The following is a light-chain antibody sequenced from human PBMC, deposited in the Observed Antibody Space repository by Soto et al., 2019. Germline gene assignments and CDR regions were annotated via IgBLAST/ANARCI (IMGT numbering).Light chain of an antibody. CDR1: QGIYNY. CDR3: QQSYSTPRD. CDR2: AAS. J-gene: IGKJ5*01. Sequence: DIQVTQSPSSLSASVGDRVTITCRASQGIYNYLAWYQQKPGKVPKLLIYAASTLQSGVPSRFSGSGSGTDFILTISSLQPEDFATYYCQQSYSTPRDFGQGTRLEIK. V-gene: IGKV1-27*01.